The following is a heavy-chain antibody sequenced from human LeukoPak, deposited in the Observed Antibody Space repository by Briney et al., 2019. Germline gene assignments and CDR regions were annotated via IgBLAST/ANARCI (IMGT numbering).Heavy chain of an antibody. J-gene: IGHJ4*02. V-gene: IGHV3-11*04. CDR3: VRLLYCSSTSCFDY. D-gene: IGHD2-2*01. Sequence: GGSLRLSCAASGLTFSDEYMSWIRQAPGKGLEWVSYISNTGSFISYADSVKGRFTISRDSAKNSLYLQMNSLRAEDTAVYYCVRLLYCSSTSCFDYWGQGTLVTVSS. CDR1: GLTFSDEY. CDR2: ISNTGSFI.